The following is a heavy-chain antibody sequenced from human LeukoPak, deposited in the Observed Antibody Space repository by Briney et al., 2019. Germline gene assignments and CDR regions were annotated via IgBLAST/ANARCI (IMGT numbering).Heavy chain of an antibody. V-gene: IGHV1-3*01. CDR1: GYTFTSYA. D-gene: IGHD3-10*01. CDR3: ARAKADRGYYYGMDV. CDR2: INAGNGNT. J-gene: IGHJ6*04. Sequence: ASVKVSCKASGYTFTSYAMHWVRQAPGQRLEWMGWINAGNGNTKYSQKFQGRVTIARDTSASTAYMELSSLRSEDTAVYYCARAKADRGYYYGMDVWGKGTTVTVSS.